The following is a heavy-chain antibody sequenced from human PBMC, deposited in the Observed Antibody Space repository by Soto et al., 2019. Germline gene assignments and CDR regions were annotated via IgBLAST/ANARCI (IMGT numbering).Heavy chain of an antibody. J-gene: IGHJ3*02. CDR2: IYYSGST. CDR3: VYDSRTVHAFDI. Sequence: QLQLQESGPGLVKPSETLSLTCTVSGGSISSSSYYWGWIRQPPGKGLEWIGSIYYSGSTYYNPSLKSRVTISVDTSKNQFSLKLSSVTAADTAVYYCVYDSRTVHAFDIWGQGTMVTVSS. D-gene: IGHD3-22*01. CDR1: GGSISSSSYY. V-gene: IGHV4-39*01.